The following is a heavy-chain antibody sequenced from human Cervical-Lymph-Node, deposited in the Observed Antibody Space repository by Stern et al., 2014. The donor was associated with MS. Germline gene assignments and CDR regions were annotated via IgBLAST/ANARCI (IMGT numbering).Heavy chain of an antibody. J-gene: IGHJ2*01. D-gene: IGHD2-21*02. CDR1: GGAVSDYY. CDR3: ARDPSTTASDWFFDL. CDR2: ISDTGTT. Sequence: QVQLQESGPGLVKPSETLSLTCTVSGGAVSDYYWTWIRQRPGQGLELIGYISDTGTTNYNPSLHSRVTITLDTSQNQVSLRLRSVTAADTAVYYCARDPSTTASDWFFDLWGRGSLVTVSS. V-gene: IGHV4-59*02.